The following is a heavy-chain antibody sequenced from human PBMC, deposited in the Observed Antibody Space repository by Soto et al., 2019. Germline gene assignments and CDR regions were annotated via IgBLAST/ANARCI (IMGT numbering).Heavy chain of an antibody. V-gene: IGHV3-30*03. Sequence: QVQLVESGGGVVQPGRSLRLSCAASGFTFRNYGMHWVRQAPGKGLEWVAVTSYDGSNKYYADSVKGRFTISRDNSKNTLYLQMNSLKAEDTAVYYCASNTYYYDTTGYHSTDYWGQGTLVTVSS. CDR1: GFTFRNYG. CDR3: ASNTYYYDTTGYHSTDY. J-gene: IGHJ4*02. D-gene: IGHD3-22*01. CDR2: TSYDGSNK.